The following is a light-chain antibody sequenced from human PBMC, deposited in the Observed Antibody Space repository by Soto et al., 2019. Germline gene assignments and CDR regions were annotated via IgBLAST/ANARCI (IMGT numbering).Light chain of an antibody. J-gene: IGLJ2*01. CDR1: SNDVGGYDY. Sequence: QSVLTQPASVSGSPGLSITISCTGTSNDVGGYDYVSWYRQHPDRAPRLLIYEVTNRPSGISDRFSGSRSGNTASLTISGLQAEDEADYYCASYTVSGTLIFGGGTKVTVL. CDR3: ASYTVSGTLI. V-gene: IGLV2-14*01. CDR2: EVT.